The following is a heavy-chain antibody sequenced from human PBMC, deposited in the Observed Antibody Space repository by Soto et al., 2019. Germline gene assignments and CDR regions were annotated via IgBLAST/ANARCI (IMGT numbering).Heavy chain of an antibody. J-gene: IGHJ4*02. V-gene: IGHV3-23*01. CDR3: ATVHNTSRSFDY. CDR1: GFTFNIYA. Sequence: PGGSLRLSCAASGFTFNIYAMTWVRQAPGKGLGWVSTTGATGRTTYYSDSVKGRFTVSRDNSKNTLDLQMSNLRAEDTAVYYCATVHNTSRSFDYWGQGTLVTAPQ. CDR2: TGATGRTT. D-gene: IGHD1-20*01.